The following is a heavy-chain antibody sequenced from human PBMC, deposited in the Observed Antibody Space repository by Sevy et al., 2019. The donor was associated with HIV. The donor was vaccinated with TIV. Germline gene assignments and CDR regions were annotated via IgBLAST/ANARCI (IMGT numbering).Heavy chain of an antibody. J-gene: IGHJ6*02. V-gene: IGHV4-39*02. CDR3: AREAGGYDYDYGMDV. CDR1: GGTIVSSGHY. D-gene: IGHD5-12*01. Sequence: SKTLSLTCSVSGGTIVSSGHYWGWIRQTPGKGLEWIGSIYYNGHTYYNPSLNSRLTISIDTSKNQFSLSLSSVTAADTAIYFCAREAGGYDYDYGMDVWGQGTTVTVSS. CDR2: IYYNGHT.